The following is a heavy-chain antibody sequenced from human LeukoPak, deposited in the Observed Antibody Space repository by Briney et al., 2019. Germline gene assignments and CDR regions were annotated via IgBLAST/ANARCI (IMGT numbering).Heavy chain of an antibody. Sequence: PSQTLSLTCTVSGGSISSSGSYWGWIRQPPGKGLEWIGSIYYSGNTYNPSLKSRVTISVDTSKNQFSLNLTSVNAADTAVYYCARDLRIRFDYWGQGTLVTVSS. CDR3: ARDLRIRFDY. CDR2: IYYSGNT. V-gene: IGHV4-39*07. CDR1: GGSISSSGSY. D-gene: IGHD2/OR15-2a*01. J-gene: IGHJ4*02.